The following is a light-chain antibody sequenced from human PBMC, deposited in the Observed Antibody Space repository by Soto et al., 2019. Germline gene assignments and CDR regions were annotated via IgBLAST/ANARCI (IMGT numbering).Light chain of an antibody. CDR1: QGLSSD. CDR3: HQLNSKPIT. J-gene: IGKJ5*01. V-gene: IGKV1-9*01. Sequence: DIQLTQSPSFLSASVGDRVTITCRASQGLSSDLAWYQQKPGKAPKILIDDASTMQSGVPSRFSGSGSRTKFTLTISSMQPEDFATYNCHQLNSKPITFGQGKRLEMK. CDR2: DAS.